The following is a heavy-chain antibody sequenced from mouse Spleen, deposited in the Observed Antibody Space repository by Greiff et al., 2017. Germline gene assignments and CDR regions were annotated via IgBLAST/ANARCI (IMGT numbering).Heavy chain of an antibody. V-gene: IGHV1-80*01. CDR1: GYAFSSYW. CDR3: APGTGTAWFAY. J-gene: IGHJ3*01. D-gene: IGHD4-1*01. CDR2: IYPGDGDT. Sequence: QVQLKESGAELVKPGASVKISCKASGYAFSSYWMNWVKQRPGKGLEWIGQIYPGDGDTNYNGKFKGKATLTADKSSSTAYMQLSSLTSEDSAVYFCAPGTGTAWFAYWGQGTLVTVSA.